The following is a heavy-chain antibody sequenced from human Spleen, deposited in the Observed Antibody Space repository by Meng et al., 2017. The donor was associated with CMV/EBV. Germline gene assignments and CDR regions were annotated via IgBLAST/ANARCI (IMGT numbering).Heavy chain of an antibody. CDR2: ISYDGSNK. J-gene: IGHJ3*02. V-gene: IGHV3-30-3*01. CDR1: GFSISPYA. Sequence: GESLKISCAASGFSISPYAMQWVRQAPGKGLEWVAVISYDGSNKYYADSVKGRFTISRDNSKNTLYLQMNSLRAEDTAVYYCARGYCSSTSCYTRSAFDIWGQGTMVTVSS. CDR3: ARGYCSSTSCYTRSAFDI. D-gene: IGHD2-2*02.